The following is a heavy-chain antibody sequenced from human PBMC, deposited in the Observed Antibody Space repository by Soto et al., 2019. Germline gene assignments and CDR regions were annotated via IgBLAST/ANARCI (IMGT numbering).Heavy chain of an antibody. V-gene: IGHV3-15*07. D-gene: IGHD6-13*01. Sequence: EVQLVESGGGLVKPGGSLRLSCAASGFTFSNAWMNWVRQAPGKGLEWVGRIKSKTDGGTTDYAAPVKGRVTISRDDSKNTLYLQMNSLKTEDTAVYYCTTPTVRRPYSSSIHNYSYGMDVWGQGTTVTVSS. J-gene: IGHJ6*02. CDR1: GFTFSNAW. CDR2: IKSKTDGGTT. CDR3: TTPTVRRPYSSSIHNYSYGMDV.